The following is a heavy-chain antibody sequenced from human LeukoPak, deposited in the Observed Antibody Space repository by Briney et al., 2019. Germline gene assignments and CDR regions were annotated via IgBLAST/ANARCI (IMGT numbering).Heavy chain of an antibody. CDR3: ARYDVWGSYRAFDY. V-gene: IGHV4-38-2*02. J-gene: IGHJ4*02. CDR2: MYHSGST. CDR1: NYSISTDYY. D-gene: IGHD3-16*02. Sequence: SETLSLTCTVSNYSISTDYYWGWIRQPPGKGLEWIGTMYHSGSTYYNPSLKSRVTISVDTSKNQFSLKLSSVTAADTAVYYCARYDVWGSYRAFDYWGQGTLVAVSS.